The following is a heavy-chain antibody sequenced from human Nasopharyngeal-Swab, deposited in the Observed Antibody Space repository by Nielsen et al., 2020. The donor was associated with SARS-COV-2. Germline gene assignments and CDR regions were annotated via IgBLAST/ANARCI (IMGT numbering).Heavy chain of an antibody. V-gene: IGHV3-30-3*01. CDR3: AGGQGTVTTYYYYGMDV. D-gene: IGHD4-17*01. Sequence: GESLKISCAASGFTFSNYAIHWVRQAPGKGPEWVTVISYDGSNKYYADSVKGRFTISRDNSKNTLYLQMNSLRAEDTAVYYCAGGQGTVTTYYYYGMDVWGQGTTVTVSS. J-gene: IGHJ6*02. CDR1: GFTFSNYA. CDR2: ISYDGSNK.